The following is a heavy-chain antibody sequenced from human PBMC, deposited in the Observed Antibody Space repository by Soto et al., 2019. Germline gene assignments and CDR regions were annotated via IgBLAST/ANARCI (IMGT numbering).Heavy chain of an antibody. CDR2: IWYDGSNK. Sequence: GGSLRLSCAASGFTFSSYGMHWVRQAPGKGLEWVAVIWYDGSNKYYADSVKGRFTISRDNSKNTLYLQMNSLRAEDTAVYYCARDSLLLLFGDGGGGYVMDVWGQGTTVTVSS. D-gene: IGHD3-10*01. CDR3: ARDSLLLLFGDGGGGYVMDV. V-gene: IGHV3-33*01. J-gene: IGHJ6*02. CDR1: GFTFSSYG.